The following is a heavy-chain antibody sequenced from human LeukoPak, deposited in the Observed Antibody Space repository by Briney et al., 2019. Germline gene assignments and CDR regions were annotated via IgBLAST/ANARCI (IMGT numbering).Heavy chain of an antibody. J-gene: IGHJ4*02. Sequence: KSSETLSLTCTVSGGSISSYYWSWIRQPPGKGLEWIGEINHSGSTNYNPSLKSRVTISVDTSKNQFSLKLSSVTAADTAVYYCAGLNYYDSSGYYYDYWGQGTLVTVSS. D-gene: IGHD3-22*01. CDR2: INHSGST. CDR1: GGSISSYY. V-gene: IGHV4-34*01. CDR3: AGLNYYDSSGYYYDY.